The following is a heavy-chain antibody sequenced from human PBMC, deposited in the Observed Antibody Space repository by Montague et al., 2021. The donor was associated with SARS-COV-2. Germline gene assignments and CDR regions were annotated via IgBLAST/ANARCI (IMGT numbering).Heavy chain of an antibody. Sequence: SETLPLTCTVAGGSISSSSYYWGWIRQPPGKGLECIGYIYYSESTYYXXXLKRRVTISVDTSKNQFSLKLSSVTAADTAVYYCARQPTRGITIFGVVTDYGMDVWGQGTTVTVS. D-gene: IGHD3-3*01. J-gene: IGHJ6*02. CDR3: ARQPTRGITIFGVVTDYGMDV. CDR2: IYYSEST. CDR1: GGSISSSSYY. V-gene: IGHV4-39*01.